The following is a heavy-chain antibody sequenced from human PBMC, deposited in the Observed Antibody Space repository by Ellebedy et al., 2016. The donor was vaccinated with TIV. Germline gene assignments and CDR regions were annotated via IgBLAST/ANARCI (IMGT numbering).Heavy chain of an antibody. CDR1: GYTFSGYY. J-gene: IGHJ5*02. CDR2: LNPNSGGT. D-gene: IGHD4-23*01. CDR3: ARVSGISVIGGNWFDP. Sequence: AASVKVSCKASGYTFSGYYMHWARQPPRQGREWMGWLNPNSGGTDYAQKFQSRVTMTRDTSTSPAYMELSGLRSDDTAVYYCARVSGISVIGGNWFDPWGQGTLVTVSS. V-gene: IGHV1-2*02.